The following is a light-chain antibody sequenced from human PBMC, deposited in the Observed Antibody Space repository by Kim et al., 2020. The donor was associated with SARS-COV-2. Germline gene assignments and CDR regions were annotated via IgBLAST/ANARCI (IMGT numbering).Light chain of an antibody. J-gene: IGLJ1*01. CDR2: KDS. CDR1: ALPKQY. CDR3: QSADSSGTHV. Sequence: SYELTQPPSVSVSPGQTARITCSGDALPKQYAYWYQQKPGQAPVLVIYKDSERPSGIPERFSGSSSGTTVTLTISGVQAEDEAAYYCQSADSSGTHVFGT. V-gene: IGLV3-25*03.